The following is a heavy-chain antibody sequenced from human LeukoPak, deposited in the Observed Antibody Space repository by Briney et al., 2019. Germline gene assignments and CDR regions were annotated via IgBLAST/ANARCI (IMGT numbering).Heavy chain of an antibody. CDR1: GFTFSSYS. CDR3: ARVVKDIVVVPAAAYYYYGMDV. CDR2: ISSSSSYI. Sequence: GGSLRLSCAASGFTFSSYSMNWVRQAPGKGLEWVSSISSSSSYIYYADSVKGRFTISRDNAKNSLYLQMNSLRAEDTAVYYCARVVKDIVVVPAAAYYYYGMDVWAKGPRSPSP. D-gene: IGHD2-2*01. V-gene: IGHV3-21*01. J-gene: IGHJ6*02.